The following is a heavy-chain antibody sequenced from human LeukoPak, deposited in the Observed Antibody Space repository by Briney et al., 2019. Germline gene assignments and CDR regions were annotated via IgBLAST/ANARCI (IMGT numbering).Heavy chain of an antibody. CDR1: GFTISTTY. D-gene: IGHD1-20*01. V-gene: IGHV3-48*03. Sequence: GGSLRLSCAASGFTISTTYVNWVRQAPGKGLEWVSYISSSGTTIYYADSVKGRFTISRDNAKNSLYLQMNSLRAEDTAVYYCAIPPITGTASWGQGTLVTVSS. J-gene: IGHJ4*02. CDR2: ISSSGTTI. CDR3: AIPPITGTAS.